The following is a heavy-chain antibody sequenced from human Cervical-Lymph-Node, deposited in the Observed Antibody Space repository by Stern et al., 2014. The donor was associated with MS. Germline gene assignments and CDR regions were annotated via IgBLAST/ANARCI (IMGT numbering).Heavy chain of an antibody. Sequence: VQLVESGAEVKKPGSSVKVSCQTSGGPFSSHAINWVRQAPGQGLEWMGGFSPIFGTVDYAQKFQGRLTITADESTNTAYMELSSLRSEDTAVYYCARDQIPYYYYGMDVWGQGTTVTVSS. V-gene: IGHV1-69*01. J-gene: IGHJ6*02. CDR2: FSPIFGTV. CDR1: GGPFSSHA. D-gene: IGHD2-2*02. CDR3: ARDQIPYYYYGMDV.